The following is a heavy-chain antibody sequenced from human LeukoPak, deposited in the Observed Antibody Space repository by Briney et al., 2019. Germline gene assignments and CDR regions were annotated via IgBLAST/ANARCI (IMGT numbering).Heavy chain of an antibody. Sequence: PGGSLRLSCAASGFPFSDFSMNWVRQAPGKGLEDISYINTSSKTRRYADSVKGRFTISRDNAKNSLYLQMDNLRAEDTAVYYCASRSINWYRGNNWFDPWGQGTLVTVSS. V-gene: IGHV3-48*01. D-gene: IGHD6-13*01. CDR1: GFPFSDFS. J-gene: IGHJ5*02. CDR3: ASRSINWYRGNNWFDP. CDR2: INTSSKTR.